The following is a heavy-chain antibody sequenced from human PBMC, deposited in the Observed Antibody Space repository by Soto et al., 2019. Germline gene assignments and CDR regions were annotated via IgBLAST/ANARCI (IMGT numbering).Heavy chain of an antibody. V-gene: IGHV3-7*01. CDR3: VTGYCSAGVCSRGY. D-gene: IGHD2-8*02. Sequence: GGSLRLSCEVSGLTFSGYWMTWVRQAPGKGLEWVANLNPEGSAKYYVDSVRGRFTISRDNAKQSLPLQMNSLRVEDTAVYYCVTGYCSAGVCSRGYWRQGTLVTVSS. CDR1: GLTFSGYW. J-gene: IGHJ4*02. CDR2: LNPEGSAK.